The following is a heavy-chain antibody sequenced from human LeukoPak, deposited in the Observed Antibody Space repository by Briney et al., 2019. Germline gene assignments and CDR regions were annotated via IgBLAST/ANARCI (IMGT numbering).Heavy chain of an antibody. CDR2: ITTTRSYI. CDR1: STTSSTYH. V-gene: IGHV3-21*01. CDR3: ARDIAAADLNAFDI. D-gene: IGHD6-13*01. Sequence: AGSLRHLSTASSTTSSTYHLNSVRHAPRHMQDPSSSITTTRSYIYYADSVKGRSTISRDNAKTSLYLQMNSLRAEDTAVSYCARDIAAADLNAFDIWGQGTMVTVSS. J-gene: IGHJ3*02.